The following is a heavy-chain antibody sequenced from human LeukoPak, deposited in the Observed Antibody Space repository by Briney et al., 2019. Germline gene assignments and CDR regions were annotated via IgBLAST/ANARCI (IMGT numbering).Heavy chain of an antibody. CDR3: ARDQRAYCGGDCPSDY. J-gene: IGHJ4*02. Sequence: GASVKVSCKASGYTFTSYGISWVRQAPGQGLEWMGWISAYNGNTNYAQKRQGRVTMTTDTSTSTAYMELRSLRSDDTAVYYCARDQRAYCGGDCPSDYWGQGTLVTVSS. CDR1: GYTFTSYG. D-gene: IGHD2-21*02. V-gene: IGHV1-18*01. CDR2: ISAYNGNT.